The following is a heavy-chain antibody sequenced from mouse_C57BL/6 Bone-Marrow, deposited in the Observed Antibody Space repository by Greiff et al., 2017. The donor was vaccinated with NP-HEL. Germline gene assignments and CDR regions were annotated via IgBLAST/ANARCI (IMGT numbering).Heavy chain of an antibody. CDR1: GFSFNTYA. J-gene: IGHJ1*03. D-gene: IGHD4-1*01. V-gene: IGHV10-1*01. CDR2: IRSKSNNYAT. Sequence: EVKLVESGGGLVQPKGSLKLSCAASGFSFNTYAMNWVRQAPGKGLEWVARIRSKSNNYATYYADSVKDRFTISRDDSESMLYLQMNNLKTEDTAMYYCVRMDGSNCHWYFDVWGTGTTVTVSS. CDR3: VRMDGSNCHWYFDV.